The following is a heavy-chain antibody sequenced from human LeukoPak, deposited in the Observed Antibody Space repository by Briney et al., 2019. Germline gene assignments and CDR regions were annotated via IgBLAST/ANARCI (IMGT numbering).Heavy chain of an antibody. J-gene: IGHJ5*02. V-gene: IGHV4-59*11. D-gene: IGHD4-17*01. Sequence: SETLSLTCSVSGGSISSHYWSWIRQPPGKGLEWIGYIYYSGSTKYNPSLKSRVTISVDTFKNQFSLKLSSVTAADTAVYYCARGGTTVTPGLLWFDPWGQGTLVTVSS. CDR1: GGSISSHY. CDR3: ARGGTTVTPGLLWFDP. CDR2: IYYSGST.